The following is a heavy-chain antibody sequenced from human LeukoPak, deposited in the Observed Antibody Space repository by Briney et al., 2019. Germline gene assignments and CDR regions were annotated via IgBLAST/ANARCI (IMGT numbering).Heavy chain of an antibody. J-gene: IGHJ3*02. V-gene: IGHV1-8*01. CDR2: MNPNSGNT. Sequence: ASVKVSCKASGYTFTSYDINWVRQATGQGLEWMGWMNPNSGNTGYAQKFQGRVTLTRDTSITTAYMDLSRLRSDDTAVYYCARDLVSDAFDIWGQGTMVTVSS. CDR1: GYTFTSYD. CDR3: ARDLVSDAFDI. D-gene: IGHD2-15*01.